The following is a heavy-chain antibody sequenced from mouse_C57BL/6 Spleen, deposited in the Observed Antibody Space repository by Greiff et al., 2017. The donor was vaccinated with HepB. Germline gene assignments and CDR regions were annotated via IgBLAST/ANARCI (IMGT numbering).Heavy chain of an antibody. CDR1: GFTFSSYT. V-gene: IGHV5-9*01. J-gene: IGHJ2*01. Sequence: DVQLVESGGGLVKPGGSLKLSCAASGFTFSSYTMSWVRQTPEKRLEWVATISGGGGNTYYPDSVKGRFTISRDNAKNTLYLQMSSLRSEDTALYYCARHGGFDYWGQGTTLTVSS. CDR2: ISGGGGNT. CDR3: ARHGGFDY.